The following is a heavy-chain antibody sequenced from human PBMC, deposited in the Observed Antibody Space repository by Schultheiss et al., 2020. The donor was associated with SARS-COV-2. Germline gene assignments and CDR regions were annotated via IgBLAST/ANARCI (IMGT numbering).Heavy chain of an antibody. CDR3: ARDGAVLRYFDPWYYGMDV. V-gene: IGHV1-2*04. Sequence: GESLKISCKASGYTFTGYYMHWVRQAPGQGLEWMGWINPNSGGTNYAQKFQGWVTMTRDTSISTAYMELSRLRSDDTAVYYCARDGAVLRYFDPWYYGMDVWGQGTLVTVSS. CDR2: INPNSGGT. J-gene: IGHJ6*02. CDR1: GYTFTGYY. D-gene: IGHD3-9*01.